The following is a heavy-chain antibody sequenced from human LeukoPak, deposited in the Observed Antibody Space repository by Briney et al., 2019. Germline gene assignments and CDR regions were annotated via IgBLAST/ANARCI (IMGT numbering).Heavy chain of an antibody. J-gene: IGHJ4*02. CDR2: IYYSGST. CDR3: ARVGTYGSGSYLSWLDY. Sequence: PSETLSLTCTVSGGTISSYYWSWIRQPPGKGLEWIGYIYYSGSTNYNPSLKSRVTISVDTSKNQFSLKLSSVTAADTAVYYCARVGTYGSGSYLSWLDYWGQGTLVTVSS. CDR1: GGTISSYY. V-gene: IGHV4-59*01. D-gene: IGHD3-10*01.